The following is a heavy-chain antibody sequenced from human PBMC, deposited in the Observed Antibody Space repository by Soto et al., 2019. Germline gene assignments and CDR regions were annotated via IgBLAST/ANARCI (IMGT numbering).Heavy chain of an antibody. CDR3: ASTSLDFWSGYFLPADSDC. CDR2: IYYSGST. V-gene: IGHV4-59*08. CDR1: GGSISSYY. J-gene: IGHJ4*02. D-gene: IGHD3-3*01. Sequence: QVRDRVPEVGGLSETLSLTCTVSGGSISSYYWSWIRQPPGKGLEWIGYIYYSGSTNYNPSLKSRVTISVDTSKHQFSLKLSSVTAADTAVYYCASTSLDFWSGYFLPADSDCWGQGPLVTASS.